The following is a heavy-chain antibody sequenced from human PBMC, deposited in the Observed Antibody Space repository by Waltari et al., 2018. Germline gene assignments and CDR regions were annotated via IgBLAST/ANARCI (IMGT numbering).Heavy chain of an antibody. J-gene: IGHJ3*02. Sequence: QVQLVQSGAEVKKPGASVKVSCKASGYTFTGYYMHWVRQAPGQGLEWIGRINPNIGGTNDAQKFQGRFTMTRDTSISTAYMELSRLRSDDTAVYYGARASEQQLGAFDIWGQGTMVTVSS. V-gene: IGHV1-2*06. D-gene: IGHD6-13*01. CDR3: ARASEQQLGAFDI. CDR1: GYTFTGYY. CDR2: INPNIGGT.